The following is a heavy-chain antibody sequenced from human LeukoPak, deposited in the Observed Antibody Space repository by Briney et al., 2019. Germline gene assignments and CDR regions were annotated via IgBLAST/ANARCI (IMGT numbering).Heavy chain of an antibody. CDR1: GFTFSSYA. V-gene: IGHV3-23*01. D-gene: IGHD5-18*01. Sequence: GGSLRLSCAASGFTFSSYAMSWVRQAPGKGLKWVSAISGSGGSTYYADSVKGRFTISRDNSKNTLYLQMNSLRAEDTAVYYCAKDLGYSYAFAWDYWGQGTLVTVSS. CDR2: ISGSGGST. CDR3: AKDLGYSYAFAWDY. J-gene: IGHJ4*02.